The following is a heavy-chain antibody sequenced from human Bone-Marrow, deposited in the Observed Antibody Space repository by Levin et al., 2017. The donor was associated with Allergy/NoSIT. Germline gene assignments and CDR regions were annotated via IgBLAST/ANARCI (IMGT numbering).Heavy chain of an antibody. CDR1: GFTFSSYG. CDR3: AKDRSSSIAARPRPGYFDL. Sequence: GESLKISCAASGFTFSSYGMHWVRQAPGKGLEWVAVISYDGSNKYYADSVKGRFTISRDNSKNTLYLQMNSLRAEDTAVYYCAKDRSSSIAARPRPGYFDLWGRGTLVTVSS. V-gene: IGHV3-30*18. D-gene: IGHD6-6*01. J-gene: IGHJ2*01. CDR2: ISYDGSNK.